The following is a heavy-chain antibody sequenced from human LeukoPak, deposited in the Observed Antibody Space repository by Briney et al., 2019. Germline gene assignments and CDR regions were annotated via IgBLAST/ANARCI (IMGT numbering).Heavy chain of an antibody. CDR1: GYTFTGYY. J-gene: IGHJ5*02. Sequence: ASVKVSCKASGYTFTGYYMHWVRQAPGQGLEWMGWINPNSGGTNYAQKFQGWVTMTRDTSISTAYMELSRPRSDDTAVYYCARGTRYCSSTSCYYNWFDPWGQGTLVTVSS. D-gene: IGHD2-2*01. CDR3: ARGTRYCSSTSCYYNWFDP. CDR2: INPNSGGT. V-gene: IGHV1-2*04.